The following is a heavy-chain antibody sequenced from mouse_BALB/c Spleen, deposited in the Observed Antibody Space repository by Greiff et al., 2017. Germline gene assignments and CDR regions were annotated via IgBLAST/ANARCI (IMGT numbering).Heavy chain of an antibody. D-gene: IGHD2-1*01. CDR1: GFSLTSYG. V-gene: IGHV2-5-1*01. Sequence: VMLVESGPSLVQPSQSLSITCTVSGFSLTSYGVHWVRQSPGKGLEWLGVIWRGGSTDYNAAFMSRLSITKDNSKSQVFFKMNSLQADDTAIYYCAKNGDYGNSAWFAYWGQGTLVTVSA. J-gene: IGHJ3*01. CDR2: IWRGGST. CDR3: AKNGDYGNSAWFAY.